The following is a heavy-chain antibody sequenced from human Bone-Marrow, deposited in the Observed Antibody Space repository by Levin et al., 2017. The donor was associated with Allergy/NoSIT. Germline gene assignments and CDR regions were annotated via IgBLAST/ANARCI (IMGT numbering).Heavy chain of an antibody. CDR3: ARHGVDYGDYDN. V-gene: IGHV4-39*01. D-gene: IGHD4-17*01. J-gene: IGHJ4*02. Sequence: SETLSLTCTVSGGSISSSSYYWGWIRQPPGKGLEWIGSIYYSGSTYYNPSLKSRVTISVDTSKNQFSLKLSSVTAADTAVYYCARHGVDYGDYDNWGQGTLVTVSS. CDR2: IYYSGST. CDR1: GGSISSSSYY.